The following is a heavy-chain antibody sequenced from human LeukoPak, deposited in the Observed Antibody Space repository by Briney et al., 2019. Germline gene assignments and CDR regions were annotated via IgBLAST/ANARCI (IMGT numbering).Heavy chain of an antibody. CDR1: GFTFSSYA. Sequence: PGGSLRLSCAASGFTFSSYAMHWVRQAPGKGLEYVSAISSNGGSTYYANSVKGRFTISRDNSKNTLYLQMGSLRAEDMAVYYCARAKYYDSSGYYQGFFDYWGQGTLDTVSS. J-gene: IGHJ4*02. D-gene: IGHD3-22*01. V-gene: IGHV3-64*01. CDR3: ARAKYYDSSGYYQGFFDY. CDR2: ISSNGGST.